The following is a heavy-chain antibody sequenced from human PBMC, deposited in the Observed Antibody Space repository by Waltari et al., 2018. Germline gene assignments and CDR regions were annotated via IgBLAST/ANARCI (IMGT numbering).Heavy chain of an antibody. Sequence: QVQLVQSGAEVKKPGSSVKVPCKASGGTFSSYAISWVGQAPGQGLEWMGRIIPIFGTANYAQKFQGRVTITADESTSTAYMELSSLRSEDTAVYYCAREEDSYYYDSSGYYGYWGQGTLVTVSS. CDR1: GGTFSSYA. CDR2: IIPIFGTA. D-gene: IGHD3-22*01. CDR3: AREEDSYYYDSSGYYGY. V-gene: IGHV1-69*15. J-gene: IGHJ4*02.